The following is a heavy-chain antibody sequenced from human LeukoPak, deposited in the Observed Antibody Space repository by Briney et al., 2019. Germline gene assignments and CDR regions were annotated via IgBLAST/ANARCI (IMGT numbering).Heavy chain of an antibody. J-gene: IGHJ6*02. D-gene: IGHD3-10*01. CDR3: ARDIIVVRGVSGMDV. CDR1: GLTFSSYW. CDR2: IKQDGSEK. V-gene: IGHV3-7*05. Sequence: GGSLRLSCAASGLTFSSYWMSWVRQAPGKGLEWVANIKQDGSEKNYVYSVKGRFTISRDNAKNSLYLQMNSLRAEDTAVYYCARDIIVVRGVSGMDVWGQGTTVTVSS.